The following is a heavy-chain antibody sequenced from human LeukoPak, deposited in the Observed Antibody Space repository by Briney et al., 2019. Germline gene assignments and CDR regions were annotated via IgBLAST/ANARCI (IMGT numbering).Heavy chain of an antibody. CDR2: ISGSGVST. D-gene: IGHD1-1*01. Sequence: TGGSLRLSCAASGFTFSSYAMSWARQAPGKGLEWVSAISGSGVSTYYADSVKGRFTISRDNSKSTLYLQMNSLRAEDTAVYYCARGPIGTTGTTFFRDVWGQGTTVTVSS. CDR3: ARGPIGTTGTTFFRDV. V-gene: IGHV3-23*01. J-gene: IGHJ6*02. CDR1: GFTFSSYA.